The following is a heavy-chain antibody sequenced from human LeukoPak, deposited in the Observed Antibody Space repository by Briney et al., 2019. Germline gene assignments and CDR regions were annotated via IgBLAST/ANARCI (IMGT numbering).Heavy chain of an antibody. V-gene: IGHV3-7*04. J-gene: IGHJ4*02. CDR2: IKEDGSEK. CDR3: ARDNGDCSGGSCYSDSFDY. D-gene: IGHD2-15*01. Sequence: GGSLRLSCAASGFTFSSYWMSWVRQAPGKGLEWVANIKEDGSEKYYVDSVKGRLTISRDNAMKSLNLQMNSLRAEDTAVYYCARDNGDCSGGSCYSDSFDYWGQGTLVTVSS. CDR1: GFTFSSYW.